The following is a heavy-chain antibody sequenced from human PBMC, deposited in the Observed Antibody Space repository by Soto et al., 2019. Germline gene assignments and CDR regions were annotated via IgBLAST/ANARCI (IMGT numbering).Heavy chain of an antibody. J-gene: IGHJ6*02. CDR3: ARCYGSGSSYYCYYGMDV. D-gene: IGHD3-10*01. CDR1: GGSISSSNW. Sequence: KASETLSLTCAVSGGSISSSNWWSWVRQPPGKGLEWIGEIYHSGSTNYNPSLKSRVTISVDKSKNQFSLKLSSVTAADTAVYYCARCYGSGSSYYCYYGMDVWGQGTTVTVSS. CDR2: IYHSGST. V-gene: IGHV4-4*02.